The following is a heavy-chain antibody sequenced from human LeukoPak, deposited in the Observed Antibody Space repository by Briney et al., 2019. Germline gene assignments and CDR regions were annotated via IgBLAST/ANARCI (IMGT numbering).Heavy chain of an antibody. CDR2: IYPGNSDT. CDR3: ARRRTGDFDY. D-gene: IGHD1-26*01. J-gene: IGHJ4*02. V-gene: IGHV5-51*01. CDR1: GYSFTNYW. Sequence: GESLNISCKGSGYSFTNYWIGWVRQVPGKGLEWMGIIYPGNSDTRYSPAFQGQVTISADKSITTAYLQWSSLGASDTAIYYCARRRTGDFDYWGQGTLVTVSS.